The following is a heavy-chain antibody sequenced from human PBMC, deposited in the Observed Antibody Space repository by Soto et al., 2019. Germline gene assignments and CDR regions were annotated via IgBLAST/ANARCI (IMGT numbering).Heavy chain of an antibody. CDR2: IYYSGST. Sequence: PSETLSLTCTVSGGSISSSSYYWGWIRQPPGKGMELIGSIYYSGSTYYNPSLKSRVTISVDTSKNQFSLKLSSVTAADTAVYYCARPPSTVTNRGYFYXWGRGTLFTVSX. V-gene: IGHV4-39*01. CDR1: GGSISSSSYY. CDR3: ARPPSTVTNRGYFYX. J-gene: IGHJ2*01. D-gene: IGHD4-17*01.